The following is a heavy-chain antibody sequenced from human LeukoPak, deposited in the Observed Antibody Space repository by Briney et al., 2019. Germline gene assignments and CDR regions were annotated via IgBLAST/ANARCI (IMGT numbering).Heavy chain of an antibody. CDR3: ARGYCSSTSCPEDY. Sequence: PGGSLRLSCAASGFTFSSYAMHWVRQAPGKGLEWGAVISYDGSNKYYADSVKGRFTISRDNSKNTLYLQMNSLRAEDTAVYYCARGYCSSTSCPEDYWGQGTLVTVSS. CDR1: GFTFSSYA. CDR2: ISYDGSNK. D-gene: IGHD2-2*01. V-gene: IGHV3-30*04. J-gene: IGHJ4*02.